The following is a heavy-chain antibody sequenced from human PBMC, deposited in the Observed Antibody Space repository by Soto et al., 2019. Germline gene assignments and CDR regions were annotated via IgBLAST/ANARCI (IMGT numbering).Heavy chain of an antibody. CDR1: GGSISSGGYY. Sequence: PSETLSLTCTVSGGSISSGGYYWSWIRQHPGKGLEWIGYIYYSGSTYYNPSLKSRVTISVDTSKNQFSLKLSSVTAADTAVYYCARVKRITMVRGGYYYFDYWGQGTLVTVSS. CDR3: ARVKRITMVRGGYYYFDY. J-gene: IGHJ4*02. CDR2: IYYSGST. V-gene: IGHV4-31*03. D-gene: IGHD3-10*01.